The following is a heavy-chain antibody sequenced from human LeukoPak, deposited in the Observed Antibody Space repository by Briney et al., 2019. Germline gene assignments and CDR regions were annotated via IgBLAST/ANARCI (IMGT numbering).Heavy chain of an antibody. CDR1: GDTLTGYY. D-gene: IGHD3-10*01. J-gene: IGHJ3*02. CDR2: FDPNTGAT. CDR3: AGYTVVRGLTLSAFDI. Sequence: WASVKVSCKASGDTLTGYYIHWVRQAPRQGLEWMGCFDPNTGATHYAQNFQGRVTMTRDTSIDTDFLELRSLISDDTALYYCAGYTVVRGLTLSAFDIWGQGTMVTVSS. V-gene: IGHV1-2*02.